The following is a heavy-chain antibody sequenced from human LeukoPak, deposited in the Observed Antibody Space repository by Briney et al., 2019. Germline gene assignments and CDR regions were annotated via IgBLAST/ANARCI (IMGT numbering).Heavy chain of an antibody. CDR3: AKYRMATTPYFDY. D-gene: IGHD2-15*01. J-gene: IGHJ4*02. V-gene: IGHV3-43*02. CDR1: GFTFDDYA. CDR2: ISGDGGST. Sequence: GGSLRLSCAASGFTFDDYAMHWVRQAPGKGLEWVSLISGDGGSTYYADSVKGRFTISRDNSKNSLYLQMNSLRAEDTAVYYCAKYRMATTPYFDYWGQGTLVTVPS.